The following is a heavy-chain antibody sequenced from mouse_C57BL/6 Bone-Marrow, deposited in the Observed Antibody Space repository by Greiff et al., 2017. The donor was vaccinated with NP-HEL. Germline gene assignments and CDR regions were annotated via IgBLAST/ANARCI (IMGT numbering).Heavy chain of an antibody. CDR1: GYTFTSYG. Sequence: QVQLQQSGAELAKPGASVKLSCTASGYTFTSYGISWVKQRTGQGLEWIGEIYPRSGNTYYNEKFKGKATLTADKSSSTAYLELRSLTSEDSAVYFCADYYGSRGFAYGGRGTRVTVSA. V-gene: IGHV1-81*01. CDR3: ADYYGSRGFAY. CDR2: IYPRSGNT. J-gene: IGHJ3*01. D-gene: IGHD1-1*01.